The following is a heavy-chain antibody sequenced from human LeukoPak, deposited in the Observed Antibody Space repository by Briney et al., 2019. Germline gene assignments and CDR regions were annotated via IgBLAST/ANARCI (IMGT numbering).Heavy chain of an antibody. V-gene: IGHV4-31*03. Sequence: SQTLSLTCTVSGGSISSGGYYWSWIRQHPGKGLEWIGYIYYSGSTYYNPSLKSRVTISVDTSKNQFSLKLSSVTAADTAVYYCARGGAPPVLRRSGYFDYWGQGTLVTVSS. D-gene: IGHD3-16*01. CDR1: GGSISSGGYY. CDR3: ARGGAPPVLRRSGYFDY. J-gene: IGHJ4*02. CDR2: IYYSGST.